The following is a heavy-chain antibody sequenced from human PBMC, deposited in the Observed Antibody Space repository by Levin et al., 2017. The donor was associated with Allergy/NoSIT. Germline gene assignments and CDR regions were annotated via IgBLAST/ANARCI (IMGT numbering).Heavy chain of an antibody. V-gene: IGHV3-7*01. D-gene: IGHD3-16*02. CDR2: INQDGSET. J-gene: IGHJ6*02. CDR3: AREEGWGYHYGMDV. CDR1: GFTYTSFW. Sequence: PGGSLRLSCAASGFTYTSFWMAWVRQAPGKGLEWVANINQDGSETYYVDSVKGRFTISRDNAKNSVYLQMNSLRVDDTAVYYCAREEGWGYHYGMDVWGQGTTVTVSS.